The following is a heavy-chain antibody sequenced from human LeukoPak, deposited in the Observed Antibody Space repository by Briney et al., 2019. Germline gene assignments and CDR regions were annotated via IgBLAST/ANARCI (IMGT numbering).Heavy chain of an antibody. V-gene: IGHV4-59*01. Sequence: SETLSLTCTVSGSSISSYYWSWIRQPPGKGLEWIGYIYYSGSTNYNPSLKSRVTISVDTSKNQFSLKLSSVTAADTAVYYCARVRGMAARFRSFDPWGQGTLVTVSS. CDR2: IYYSGST. CDR3: ARVRGMAARFRSFDP. J-gene: IGHJ5*02. CDR1: GSSISSYY. D-gene: IGHD6-6*01.